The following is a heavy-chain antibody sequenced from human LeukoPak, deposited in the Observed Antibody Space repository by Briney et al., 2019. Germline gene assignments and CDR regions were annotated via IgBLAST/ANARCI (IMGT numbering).Heavy chain of an antibody. CDR1: GGSFSGYY. V-gene: IGHV4-34*01. Sequence: PSETLSLTCAVYGGSFSGYYWSWIRQPPGKGLEWIGEINHSGGTNYNPSLKSRVTISVDTSKTQFSLKLSSVTAAATAVYYCARGVAAAGPDYYYYYMNVWGKGTTVTVSS. D-gene: IGHD6-13*01. J-gene: IGHJ6*03. CDR3: ARGVAAAGPDYYYYYMNV. CDR2: INHSGGT.